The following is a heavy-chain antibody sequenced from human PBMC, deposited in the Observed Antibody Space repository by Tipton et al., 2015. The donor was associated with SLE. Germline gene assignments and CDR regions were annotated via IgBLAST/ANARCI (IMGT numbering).Heavy chain of an antibody. CDR1: GASISSNNW. Sequence: TLSLTCAVSGASISSNNWWSWVRQSPGKGLEGIGEISHRGTTNYNPSLKSRVTMSLDKTKSQFSLNLRSVTAADTAVYYCARSVTPAAIGWFDPWGQGTLVTVSS. J-gene: IGHJ5*02. D-gene: IGHD2-2*01. V-gene: IGHV4-4*02. CDR2: ISHRGTT. CDR3: ARSVTPAAIGWFDP.